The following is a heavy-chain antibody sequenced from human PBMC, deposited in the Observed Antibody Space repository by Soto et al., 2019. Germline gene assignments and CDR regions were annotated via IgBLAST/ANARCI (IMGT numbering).Heavy chain of an antibody. J-gene: IGHJ6*02. V-gene: IGHV3-23*01. CDR2: ISGSGGST. Sequence: PEGSLRLSCAASGFTFSSYAMSCVRQAPGKGLEWVSAISGSGGSTYYADSVKGRFTISRDNSKNTLYLQMNSLRAEDTAVYYCAKAAPTYDYYNYGLDDWGQRTTVTVS. CDR3: AKAAPTYDYYNYGLDD. CDR1: GFTFSSYA. D-gene: IGHD2-21*01.